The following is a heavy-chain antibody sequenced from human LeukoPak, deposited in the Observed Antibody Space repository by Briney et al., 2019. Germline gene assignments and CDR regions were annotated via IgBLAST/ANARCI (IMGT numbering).Heavy chain of an antibody. D-gene: IGHD3-16*01. CDR2: IYSGGST. Sequence: GGSLRLSCAASGFTVSSNYMSWVRQALGKGLEWVSVIYSGGSTYYADSVKGRFTISRDNSKNTLYLQMNSLRAEDTAVYYCARSDYVWGSFIRWGQGTLVTVSS. V-gene: IGHV3-53*01. CDR1: GFTVSSNY. J-gene: IGHJ4*02. CDR3: ARSDYVWGSFIR.